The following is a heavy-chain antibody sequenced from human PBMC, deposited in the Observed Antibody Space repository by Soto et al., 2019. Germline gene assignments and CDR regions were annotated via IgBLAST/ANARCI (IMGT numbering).Heavy chain of an antibody. CDR3: ARGVEMTTMLLDYFDY. CDR1: GGSISSGGYY. J-gene: IGHJ4*02. CDR2: IYYIGST. V-gene: IGHV4-31*03. Sequence: SETLSLTCTVSGGSISSGGYYWSWIRQHPGKGLEWIGYIYYIGSTYYNPSLKSRVTISVDTSKNQFSLKLSSVTAADTAVYYCARGVEMTTMLLDYFDYWGQGTLVTVSS. D-gene: IGHD4-4*01.